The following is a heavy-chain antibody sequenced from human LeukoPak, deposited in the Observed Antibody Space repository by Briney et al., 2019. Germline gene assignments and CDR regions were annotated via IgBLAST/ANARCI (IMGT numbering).Heavy chain of an antibody. V-gene: IGHV3-7*05. CDR1: GFTFSSYW. CDR3: AKDSVGRNFDWPWDY. J-gene: IGHJ4*02. D-gene: IGHD3-9*01. Sequence: PGGSLRLSCAASGFTFSSYWMSWVRQAPGKGLEWVANIKQDGSEEVYVDSVKSRFTISRDNAKNSLYLHMNSLRAEDTAVYYCAKDSVGRNFDWPWDYWGQGTLVTVSS. CDR2: IKQDGSEE.